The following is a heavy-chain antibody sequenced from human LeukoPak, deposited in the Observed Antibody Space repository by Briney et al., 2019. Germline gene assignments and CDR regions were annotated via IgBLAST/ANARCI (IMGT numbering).Heavy chain of an antibody. V-gene: IGHV3-30*18. J-gene: IGHJ4*02. CDR3: AKDSGEYSGSYFAFDY. CDR1: GFTFSSYG. CDR2: ISYDGSNK. Sequence: GGSLRLSCAASGFTFSSYGMHWVRQAPGKGLEWVAVISYDGSNKYYADSVKGRFTISRDNSKNMLYLQMNSLRAEDTAVYYCAKDSGEYSGSYFAFDYWGQGTLVTVSS. D-gene: IGHD1-26*01.